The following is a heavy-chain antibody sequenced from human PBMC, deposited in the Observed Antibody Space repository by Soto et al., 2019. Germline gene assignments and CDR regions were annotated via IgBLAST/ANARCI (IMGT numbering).Heavy chain of an antibody. J-gene: IGHJ6*02. Sequence: QVQLQQWGAGLLKPSETLSLTCAVYGGSFSGYYWSWIRQPPGKGLEWIGEINHSGSTNYNPSLKSRVTISVDTSKNQFSLKLSSVTAADTAVYYCASPYGSGSLSNYYYYYGMDVWGQGTTVTVSS. CDR2: INHSGST. V-gene: IGHV4-34*01. CDR1: GGSFSGYY. D-gene: IGHD3-10*01. CDR3: ASPYGSGSLSNYYYYYGMDV.